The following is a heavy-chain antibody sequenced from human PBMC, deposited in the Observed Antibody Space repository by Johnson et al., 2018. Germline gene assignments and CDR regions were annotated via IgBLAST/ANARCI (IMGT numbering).Heavy chain of an antibody. Sequence: VQLVESGGGLVKPGGSLRLSCAASGFTFSSYSMNWVRQAPGKGLEWVSSISSSSSYIYYADSVKGRFTISRDNSKNSLYLQMNSLRAEDTAGYYCARDEWLNYGWAFDIWGQGTMVTVSS. CDR2: ISSSSSYI. CDR1: GFTFSSYS. D-gene: IGHD4-17*01. J-gene: IGHJ3*02. V-gene: IGHV3-21*01. CDR3: ARDEWLNYGWAFDI.